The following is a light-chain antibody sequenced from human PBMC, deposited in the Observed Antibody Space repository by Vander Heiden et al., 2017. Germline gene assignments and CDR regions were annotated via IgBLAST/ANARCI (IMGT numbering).Light chain of an antibody. Sequence: DIQMTQSPSSLSPSVGDRVTITCRASQSISRYLNWYQQKPGNAPKLLIYAASSLQSGVPSGFSGSGSGTDFTLTISRLQPEDFATYYCQQSDSTPWTFGQGTKVEIK. V-gene: IGKV1-39*01. CDR1: QSISRY. CDR3: QQSDSTPWT. J-gene: IGKJ1*01. CDR2: AAS.